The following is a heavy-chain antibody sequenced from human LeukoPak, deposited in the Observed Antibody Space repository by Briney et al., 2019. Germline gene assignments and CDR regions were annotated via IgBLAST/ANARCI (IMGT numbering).Heavy chain of an antibody. CDR2: IYSGGST. J-gene: IGHJ5*02. CDR1: GFTVSSNY. V-gene: IGHV3-66*01. CDR3: ARERGGGRNWFDP. Sequence: GGSLRLSCAASGFTVSSNYMSWVRQTPGKGLEWVSVIYSGGSTYYADSVKGRFTISRDNSKNTLYLQMSSLRAEDTAVYYCARERGGGRNWFDPWGQGTLVTVSS. D-gene: IGHD2-15*01.